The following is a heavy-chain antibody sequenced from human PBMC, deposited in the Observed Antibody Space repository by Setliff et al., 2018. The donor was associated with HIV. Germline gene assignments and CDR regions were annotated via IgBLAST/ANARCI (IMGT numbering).Heavy chain of an antibody. J-gene: IGHJ4*02. CDR2: ISFDGSSK. Sequence: GESLRLSCRGFRTTFSGYGLNWVRQAPGKGLEWVAVISFDGSSKYYADSVKGRFTISRDNAKNSLYLQMNSLRAEDTAVCYCARASYYYDSSGWVDYWGQGTLVTVSS. V-gene: IGHV3-33*08. D-gene: IGHD3-22*01. CDR1: RTTFSGYG. CDR3: ARASYYYDSSGWVDY.